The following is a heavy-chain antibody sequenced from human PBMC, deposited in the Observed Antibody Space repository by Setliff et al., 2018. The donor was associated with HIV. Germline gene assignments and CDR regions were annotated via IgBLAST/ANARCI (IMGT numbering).Heavy chain of an antibody. CDR3: ARSDSYCAGDCYGVDGVDAFDI. J-gene: IGHJ3*02. CDR1: SASISSSGYY. V-gene: IGHV4-39*07. D-gene: IGHD2-21*02. CDR2: MSYSGST. Sequence: NPSETLSLTCTVSSASISSSGYYWGWIRQPPGKGLEWIGYMSYSGSTYYNPSLKRRIIMSVDTSKNQFSLKLSSVTAADTALYYCARSDSYCAGDCYGVDGVDAFDIWGQGTMVTVSS.